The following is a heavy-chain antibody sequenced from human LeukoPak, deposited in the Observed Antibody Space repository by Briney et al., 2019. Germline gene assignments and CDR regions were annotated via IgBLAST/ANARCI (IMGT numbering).Heavy chain of an antibody. J-gene: IGHJ4*02. Sequence: ASVKVSCKASGYIFTGYYIHWVRQAPGQGLEWMGWINPNSGDTKYAQKFQGRVTMTRDTSNNTVYMDLTRLIFDDTAMYYCARGEYYDYVWGSYPYDYWGQGTLVTVSS. D-gene: IGHD3-16*01. CDR1: GYIFTGYY. CDR3: ARGEYYDYVWGSYPYDY. CDR2: INPNSGDT. V-gene: IGHV1-2*02.